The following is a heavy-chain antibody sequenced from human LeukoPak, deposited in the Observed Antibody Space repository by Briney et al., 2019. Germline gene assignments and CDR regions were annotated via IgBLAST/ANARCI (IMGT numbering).Heavy chain of an antibody. CDR1: GGSIRSYY. J-gene: IGHJ4*02. D-gene: IGHD6-19*01. V-gene: IGHV4-59*12. CDR2: IFYSGSTNYT. CDR3: ARGTLYSGWSYYFDY. Sequence: ETLSLTCTVSGGSIRSYYWSWIRQPPGKGLEWIGYIFYSGSTNYTNYNPSLKSRVTISVDTSKNHFSLRLSSVTAADTAMYYCARGTLYSGWSYYFDYWGQGSQVTVSS.